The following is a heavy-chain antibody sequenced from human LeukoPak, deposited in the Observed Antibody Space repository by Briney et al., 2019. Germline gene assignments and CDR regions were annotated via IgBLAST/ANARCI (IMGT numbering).Heavy chain of an antibody. CDR3: ASSGVVVPAVDFDY. CDR2: IYHSGST. J-gene: IGHJ4*02. D-gene: IGHD2-2*01. Sequence: PSETLSLXCAVSGYSSSSGYYWGWIRQPPGKGLAWIGSIYHSGSTYYNPSLKSRVTISVDTSKNQFSLKLSSVTAADTAVYYYASSGVVVPAVDFDYWGQGTLVTVSS. V-gene: IGHV4-38-2*01. CDR1: GYSSSSGYY.